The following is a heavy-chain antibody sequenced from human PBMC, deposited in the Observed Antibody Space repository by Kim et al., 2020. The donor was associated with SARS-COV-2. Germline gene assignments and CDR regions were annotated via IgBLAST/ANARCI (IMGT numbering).Heavy chain of an antibody. CDR1: GGSISSSSYY. CDR3: ARYCIPSIAVADNNFDY. CDR2: IYYSGST. J-gene: IGHJ4*02. Sequence: SETLSLTCTVSGGSISSSSYYWGWIRQPPGKGLEWIRSIYYSGSTYYNPSLKSRVTISVDTSKNQFSLKLSSVTAADTAVYYCARYCIPSIAVADNNFDYWGQGTLVTVSS. D-gene: IGHD6-19*01. V-gene: IGHV4-39*01.